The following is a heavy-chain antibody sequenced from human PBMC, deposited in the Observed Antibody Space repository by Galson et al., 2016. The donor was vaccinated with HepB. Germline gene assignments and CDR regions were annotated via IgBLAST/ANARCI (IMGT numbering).Heavy chain of an antibody. V-gene: IGHV3-7*01. CDR1: GFTFSR. D-gene: IGHD4-17*01. Sequence: SLRLSCAASGFTFSRMSWVRQAPGKGLEWVANIKQDGSQKYYVDSVRGRFTISRDSAENSLHLQMSSLRAEDTAVYYCAGKRSDNYGMDVWGQGTTVTVSS. J-gene: IGHJ6*02. CDR2: IKQDGSQK. CDR3: AGKRSDNYGMDV.